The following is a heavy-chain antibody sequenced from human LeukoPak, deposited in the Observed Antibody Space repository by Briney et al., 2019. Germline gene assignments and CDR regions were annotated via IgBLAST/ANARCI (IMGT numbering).Heavy chain of an antibody. CDR1: GFTFSSYA. Sequence: PGRSLRLSCAASGFTFSSYAMHWVRQAPGKGLEYVSAISSTGGSTYYADSVKGRFTISRDNSKNTLYLQMSSLRAEDTAVYYCVKADYDYVWGSLGNWFDPWGQGTLVTVSS. D-gene: IGHD3-16*01. J-gene: IGHJ5*02. V-gene: IGHV3-64D*06. CDR2: ISSTGGST. CDR3: VKADYDYVWGSLGNWFDP.